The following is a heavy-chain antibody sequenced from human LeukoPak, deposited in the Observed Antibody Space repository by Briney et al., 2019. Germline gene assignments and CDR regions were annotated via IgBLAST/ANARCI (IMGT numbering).Heavy chain of an antibody. J-gene: IGHJ4*02. D-gene: IGHD3-10*01. CDR2: ISYDGSNK. CDR1: GFTFSSYA. CDR3: AKDLRILMVRGGIDY. V-gene: IGHV3-30*18. Sequence: GGSLRLSCAASGFTFSSYAMSWVRQAPGKGLEWVAVISYDGSNKYYADSVKGRFTISRDNSKNTLYLQMNSLRAEDTAVYYCAKDLRILMVRGGIDYWGQGTLATVSS.